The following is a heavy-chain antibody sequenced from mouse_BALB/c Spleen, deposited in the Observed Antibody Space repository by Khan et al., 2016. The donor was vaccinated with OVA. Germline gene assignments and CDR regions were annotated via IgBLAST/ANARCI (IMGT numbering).Heavy chain of an antibody. J-gene: IGHJ2*01. CDR3: AKNYRYDVYFDY. V-gene: IGHV1S136*01. CDR1: GYTFTSYV. CDR2: IYPYNDDT. Sequence: IQLVQSGPELVKPGASVRMSCKASGYTFTSYVMHWVKQKPGQGLEWIGYIYPYNDDTKYNEKFKGKATLTSDKSSSTAYMELSSLTSEDYAVYYCAKNYRYDVYFDYWGQGTTLTGSS. D-gene: IGHD2-14*01.